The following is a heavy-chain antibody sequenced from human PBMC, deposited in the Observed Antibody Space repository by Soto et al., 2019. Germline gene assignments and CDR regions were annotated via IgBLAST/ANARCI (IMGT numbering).Heavy chain of an antibody. CDR3: ARPSGGKRGDAPDL. CDR2: ISDAAGSA. J-gene: IGHJ3*01. CDR1: GFTFSTYA. D-gene: IGHD1-26*01. Sequence: GGSLRLSCAASGFTFSTYAMSWVRQVPGKGLEWVSTISDAAGSAYYVDSVKGRFTISRDNSKKTLYLQMNSLRAEDSAVYYCARPSGGKRGDAPDLWGQGTTVTVSS. V-gene: IGHV3-23*01.